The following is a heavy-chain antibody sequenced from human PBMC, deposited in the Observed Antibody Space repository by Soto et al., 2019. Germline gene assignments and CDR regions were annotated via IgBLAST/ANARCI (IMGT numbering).Heavy chain of an antibody. V-gene: IGHV3-15*07. CDR1: GFTFSNAW. J-gene: IGHJ6*02. Sequence: GGSLRLSCAASGFTFSNAWMNWVRQAPGKGLEWVGRIKSKTDGGTTDYAAPVKGSFTISRDDSKNTLELQMNSLKTEDPAVYYCTTPPTAMAPRVDYYYYGMDVWGQGTTVTVSS. CDR3: TTPPTAMAPRVDYYYYGMDV. D-gene: IGHD5-18*01. CDR2: IKSKTDGGTT.